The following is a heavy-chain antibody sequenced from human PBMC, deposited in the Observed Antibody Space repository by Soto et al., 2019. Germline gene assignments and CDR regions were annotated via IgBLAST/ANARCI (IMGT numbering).Heavy chain of an antibody. J-gene: IGHJ5*02. V-gene: IGHV3-7*03. D-gene: IGHD4-17*01. Sequence: PGGSLRLSCAASGFTFSSYWMSWVRQAPGKGLEWVANIKQDGSEKYHVDSVKGRFTISRDNAKNSLFLQMSTLRAEDTAVYYCARSHDYGDYDYNWFDPWGQGTLVTVSS. CDR1: GFTFSSYW. CDR2: IKQDGSEK. CDR3: ARSHDYGDYDYNWFDP.